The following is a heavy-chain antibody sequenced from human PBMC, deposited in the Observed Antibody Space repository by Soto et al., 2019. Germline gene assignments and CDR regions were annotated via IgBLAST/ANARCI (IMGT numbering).Heavy chain of an antibody. V-gene: IGHV3-23*01. Sequence: GGSLRLSCAASGFTFSSYAMSWVRQAPGKGLEWVSAISGSGGSTYYADSGKGRFTISRDNSKNTLYLQMNSLRAEDTAVYYCAKDLRTQLWCGELLFVYWGQGTLVTVSS. J-gene: IGHJ4*02. CDR2: ISGSGGST. CDR1: GFTFSSYA. CDR3: AKDLRTQLWCGELLFVY. D-gene: IGHD3-10*01.